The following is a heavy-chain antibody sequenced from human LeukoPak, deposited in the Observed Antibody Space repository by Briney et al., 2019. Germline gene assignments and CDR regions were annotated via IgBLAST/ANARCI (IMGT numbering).Heavy chain of an antibody. D-gene: IGHD1-26*01. J-gene: IGHJ3*02. Sequence: GGSLRLSCVASGFTVSDNYMTWVRQAPGKGLEWVSSIYNTGATHYAESVKDRFTISRDNSKNTLFLQMNSLRAEDMAVYYCARIEWERLGRAFDIWGQGTMVTVSS. CDR3: ARIEWERLGRAFDI. V-gene: IGHV3-53*01. CDR1: GFTVSDNY. CDR2: IYNTGAT.